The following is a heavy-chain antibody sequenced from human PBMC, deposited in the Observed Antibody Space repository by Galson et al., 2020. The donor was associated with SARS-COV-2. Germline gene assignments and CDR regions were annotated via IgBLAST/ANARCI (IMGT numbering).Heavy chain of an antibody. V-gene: IGHV3-72*01. CDR3: ARDWNGAGDY. D-gene: IGHD1-1*01. CDR1: GFNFNDHF. J-gene: IGHJ4*02. CDR2: IRDKGNSYPT. Sequence: GESLKISCIAYGFNFNDHFMDWVRQAPGKGLEWVARIRDKGNSYPTEYAASVKGRFTISRDDSKNSVYLQMISLKTEDTAVYYCARDWNGAGDYCGQGSLVTVSS.